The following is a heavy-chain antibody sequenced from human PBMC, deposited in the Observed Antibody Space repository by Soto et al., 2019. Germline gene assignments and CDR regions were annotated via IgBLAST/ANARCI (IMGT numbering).Heavy chain of an antibody. D-gene: IGHD1-26*01. CDR2: IYYSGST. CDR3: ARVGATSEAQFDY. CDR1: GGSISSGDYY. J-gene: IGHJ4*02. Sequence: PSETLSLTCTVSGGSISSGDYYWSWIRQPPGKGLEWIGYIYYSGSTYYNPSLKSRVTISVDTSKNQFSLKLSSVTAADTAVYYCARVGATSEAQFDYWGQGTLVTVSS. V-gene: IGHV4-30-4*01.